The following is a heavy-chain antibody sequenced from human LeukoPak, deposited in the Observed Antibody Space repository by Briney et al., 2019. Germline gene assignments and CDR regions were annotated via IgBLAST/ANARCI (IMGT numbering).Heavy chain of an antibody. V-gene: IGHV4-59*01. D-gene: IGHD3-10*01. CDR2: IYSGGST. J-gene: IGHJ4*01. CDR1: GGSISSYY. Sequence: SETLSLTCTVPGGSISSYYWSWIRQPPGKGLGGVGDIYSGGSTNYNPSLKSRATISVDTSKNPCSLKLSSVTAADTAVYSGARADYYGAGSYYVFDYSGQRTLVSVSS. CDR3: ARADYYGAGSYYVFDY.